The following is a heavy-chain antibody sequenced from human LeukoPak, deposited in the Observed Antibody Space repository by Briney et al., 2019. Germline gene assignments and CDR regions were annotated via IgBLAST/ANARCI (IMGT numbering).Heavy chain of an antibody. CDR2: ITPYNDNT. Sequence: GASVKVSCKTSGYIFTKYDISWVRQAPGQGLECMGWITPYNDNTNSAQKFQGRVTMTTDASTSTAYMELRGLRSDDTAVYYCARETKDGMFFDHWGQGTLVTVSS. CDR3: ARETKDGMFFDH. D-gene: IGHD3-10*02. CDR1: GYIFTKYD. J-gene: IGHJ4*02. V-gene: IGHV1-18*01.